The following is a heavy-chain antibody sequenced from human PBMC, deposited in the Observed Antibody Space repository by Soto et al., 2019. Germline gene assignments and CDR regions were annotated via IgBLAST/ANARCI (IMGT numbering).Heavy chain of an antibody. D-gene: IGHD6-6*01. CDR2: IRYDRSNK. CDR1: GFTFSSYG. CDR3: ARPEYSSSSYGMDV. J-gene: IGHJ6*02. Sequence: GGSLRLSCAASGFTFSSYGMHWVRQAPGKGLEWVSFIRYDRSNKYYADSVKGRFTISRDNSKNSLYLQMNSLRDEDTAVYYCARPEYSSSSYGMDVWGQGTTVTVSS. V-gene: IGHV3-33*08.